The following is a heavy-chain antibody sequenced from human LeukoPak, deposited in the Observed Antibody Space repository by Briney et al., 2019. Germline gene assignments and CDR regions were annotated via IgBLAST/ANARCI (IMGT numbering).Heavy chain of an antibody. V-gene: IGHV4-59*01. D-gene: IGHD3-10*01. CDR3: ARSELLWFGGVNSGFDY. J-gene: IGHJ4*02. CDR1: GGSITGYY. Sequence: SETLSLTCTVSGGSITGYYWSWIRQPPGKGLEWIGYVYYSGSTNYNPSLKSRVTILVDTSKNQFSLKLSSVTAADTAVYYCARSELLWFGGVNSGFDYWGQGTLVTVSS. CDR2: VYYSGST.